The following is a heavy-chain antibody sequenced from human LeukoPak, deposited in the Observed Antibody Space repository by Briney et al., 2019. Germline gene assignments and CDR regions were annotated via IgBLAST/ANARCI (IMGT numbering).Heavy chain of an antibody. D-gene: IGHD2-15*01. Sequence: GGSLRLSCAASGFTFSSYSMNWVRQAPGKGLGWVSSISSSSSYIYYADSVKGRFTISRDNAKNSLYLQMNSLRAEDTAVYYCARDRALVVVAATGFDPWGQGTLVTVSS. V-gene: IGHV3-21*01. J-gene: IGHJ5*02. CDR2: ISSSSSYI. CDR1: GFTFSSYS. CDR3: ARDRALVVVAATGFDP.